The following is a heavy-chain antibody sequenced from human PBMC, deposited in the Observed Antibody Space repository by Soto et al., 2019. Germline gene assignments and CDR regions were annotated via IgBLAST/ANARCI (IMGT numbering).Heavy chain of an antibody. D-gene: IGHD2-8*01. CDR3: ARDRVPMVYAIPPYYYYGMDV. CDR2: IIPIFGTA. V-gene: IGHV1-69*13. J-gene: IGHJ6*02. Sequence: ASVKVSCKASGGTFSSYAISWVRQAPGQGLEWMGGIIPIFGTANYAQKFQGRVTVTADESTSTAYMELSSLRSEDTAVYYCARDRVPMVYAIPPYYYYGMDVWGQGTTVTVSS. CDR1: GGTFSSYA.